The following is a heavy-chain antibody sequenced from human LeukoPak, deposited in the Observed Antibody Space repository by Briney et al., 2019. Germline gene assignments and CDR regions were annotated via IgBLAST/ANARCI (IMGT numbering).Heavy chain of an antibody. J-gene: IGHJ6*02. D-gene: IGHD5-18*01. Sequence: ASVKVSCKASGYTFTSYAMHWVRQAPGRRLEWMGWINAGNGNTKYSQKFQGRVTITRDTSASTAYMELSSLRSEDTAVYYCARGGTAYGMDVWGQGTTVTVSS. CDR3: ARGGTAYGMDV. V-gene: IGHV1-3*01. CDR2: INAGNGNT. CDR1: GYTFTSYA.